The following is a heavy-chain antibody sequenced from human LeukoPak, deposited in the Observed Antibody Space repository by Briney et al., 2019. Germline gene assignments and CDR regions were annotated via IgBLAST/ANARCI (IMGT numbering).Heavy chain of an antibody. D-gene: IGHD5-12*01. CDR3: ARGNSGYDPSRMDV. CDR1: GGSISNYY. J-gene: IGHJ6*02. CDR2: IYYSGTT. V-gene: IGHV4-59*12. Sequence: NPSETLSLTCTVSGGSISNYYWSWIRQPPGKGLEWIGYIYYSGTTNYNPSLKSRVTISVDTSNNQFSLKLSSVTAADTAVYYCARGNSGYDPSRMDVWGQGTTVTVSS.